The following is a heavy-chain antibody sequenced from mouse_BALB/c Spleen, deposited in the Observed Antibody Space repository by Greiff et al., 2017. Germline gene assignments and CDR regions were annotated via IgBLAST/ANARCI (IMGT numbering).Heavy chain of an antibody. J-gene: IGHJ4*01. CDR2: IDPANGNT. Sequence: EVQLQQSGAELVKPGASVKLSCTASGFNIKDTYMHWVKQRPEQGLEWIGRIDPANGNTKYDPKFQGKATITAATSSNTADLQLSSLTSEDTAVYYSAYNGSSYYAMDYWGQGTSVTVSS. CDR1: GFNIKDTY. CDR3: AYNGSSYYAMDY. V-gene: IGHV14-3*02. D-gene: IGHD1-1*01.